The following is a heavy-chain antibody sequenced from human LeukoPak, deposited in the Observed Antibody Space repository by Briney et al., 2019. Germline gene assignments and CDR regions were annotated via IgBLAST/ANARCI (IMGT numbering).Heavy chain of an antibody. J-gene: IGHJ5*02. CDR2: INPSGGSA. D-gene: IGHD3-22*01. V-gene: IGHV1-46*01. Sequence: ASVKVSCKASGYTFTSYYIHWVRQAPGQGLEWMGMINPSGGSASYAQQFQGRVTMTRDTSTSTVYMELSSLRSEDTAVYYCARDPLYYYDSSSSGHVPQPNWLDPWGQGTLVTVSS. CDR1: GYTFTSYY. CDR3: ARDPLYYYDSSSSGHVPQPNWLDP.